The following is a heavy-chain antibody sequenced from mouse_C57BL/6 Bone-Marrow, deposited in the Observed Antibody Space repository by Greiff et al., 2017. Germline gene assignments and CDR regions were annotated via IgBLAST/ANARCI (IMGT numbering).Heavy chain of an antibody. V-gene: IGHV1-26*01. CDR1: GYTFTDYY. J-gene: IGHJ2*01. Sequence: VQLQQSGPELVKPGASVKISCQASGYTFTDYYMNWVKQSHGKSLEWIGDINPNNGGTSYNQKLKGKATLTVDKSSSTAYMELRSLTSEDSAVYYCARDYYGSSWYFDYWGQGTILTVSS. CDR2: INPNNGGT. D-gene: IGHD1-1*01. CDR3: ARDYYGSSWYFDY.